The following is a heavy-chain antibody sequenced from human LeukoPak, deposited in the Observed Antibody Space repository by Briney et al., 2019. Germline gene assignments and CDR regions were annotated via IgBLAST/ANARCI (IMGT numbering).Heavy chain of an antibody. Sequence: GGSLRLSCAASGFTFGSSLMFWVRQAPGKGLVWVSRTNSDGSTTSYADSVKGRFTVSRDNADNTMFLQMNSVRDEDTAVYYCATKQWLAPPPDSWGQGTPVTVSS. CDR3: ATKQWLAPPPDS. D-gene: IGHD6-19*01. J-gene: IGHJ4*02. CDR2: TNSDGSTT. V-gene: IGHV3-74*01. CDR1: GFTFGSSL.